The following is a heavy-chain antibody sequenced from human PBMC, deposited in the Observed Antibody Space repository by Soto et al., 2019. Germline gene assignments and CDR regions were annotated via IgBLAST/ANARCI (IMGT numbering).Heavy chain of an antibody. V-gene: IGHV3-23*01. D-gene: IGHD3-22*01. Sequence: GGSLRLSCAASGFTFSSYAMSWVRQAPGKGLEWVSAISGSGGSTYYADSVKGRFTISRDNSKNTLYLQMNSLRAEDTAVYYCANYYDSSGYYNFDYWGQGTLVTVSS. CDR3: ANYYDSSGYYNFDY. CDR2: ISGSGGST. CDR1: GFTFSSYA. J-gene: IGHJ4*02.